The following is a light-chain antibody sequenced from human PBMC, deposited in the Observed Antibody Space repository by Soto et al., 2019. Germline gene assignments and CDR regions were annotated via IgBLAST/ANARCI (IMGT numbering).Light chain of an antibody. CDR3: QHYNSYSEA. Sequence: DIQMTQPPSTLSASVGDRVTITCRASQTISSWLAWYQQKPGKAPKLLIYKASTLKSGVPSRFSGSGSGTEFTLTISSLQPDEVATYYCQHYNSYSEAFGQGTKVDIK. CDR1: QTISSW. V-gene: IGKV1-5*03. CDR2: KAS. J-gene: IGKJ1*01.